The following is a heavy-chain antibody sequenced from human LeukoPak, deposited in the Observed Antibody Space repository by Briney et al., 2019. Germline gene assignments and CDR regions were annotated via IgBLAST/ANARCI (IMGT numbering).Heavy chain of an antibody. CDR2: IWYDGSNK. V-gene: IGHV3-33*06. CDR3: AKDRAAGTYYFDY. Sequence: GRSLRLSCAASGFTFSSYGMHWVRQAPGKGLEWVAVIWYDGSNKYYADSVKGRLTISRDNSKNTLYLQMNSLRAEDTAVYYCAKDRAAGTYYFDYWGQGTLVTVSS. J-gene: IGHJ4*02. CDR1: GFTFSSYG. D-gene: IGHD6-13*01.